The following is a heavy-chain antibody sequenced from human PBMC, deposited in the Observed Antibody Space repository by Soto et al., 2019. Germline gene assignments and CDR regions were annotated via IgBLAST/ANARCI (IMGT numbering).Heavy chain of an antibody. Sequence: GGSLRLSCAASGFTFSSYGMHWVRQAPGKGLEWVAVIWYDGSNKYYADSVKGRFTISRDNSKNTLYLQMNSLRAEDTAVYYCARDRGGYGIAAAGYPFRYYGMDVWGQGTTVTVSS. CDR1: GFTFSSYG. D-gene: IGHD6-13*01. V-gene: IGHV3-33*01. CDR2: IWYDGSNK. J-gene: IGHJ6*02. CDR3: ARDRGGYGIAAAGYPFRYYGMDV.